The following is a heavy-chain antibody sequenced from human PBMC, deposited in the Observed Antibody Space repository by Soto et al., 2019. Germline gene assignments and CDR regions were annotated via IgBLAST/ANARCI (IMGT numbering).Heavy chain of an antibody. CDR2: LRAGGNT. CDR1: GLTVSDNY. CDR3: ARASGGDILGYYYGMDV. Sequence: EVQLVESGGGLVQPGGSLRLSCSASGLTVSDNYMSWVRQAPGKGLEWVSILRAGGNTYYTDSVKGRFTISRDNSKNTLYLQMNSLRAEDTAVYHCARASGGDILGYYYGMDVWGQGTTVTVSS. V-gene: IGHV3-66*01. J-gene: IGHJ6*02. D-gene: IGHD5-12*01.